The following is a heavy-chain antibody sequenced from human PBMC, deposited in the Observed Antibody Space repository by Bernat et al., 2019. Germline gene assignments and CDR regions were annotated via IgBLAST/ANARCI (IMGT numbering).Heavy chain of an antibody. V-gene: IGHV1-24*01. D-gene: IGHD5-24*01. CDR2: FDPEDGET. CDR3: ATYRDGYLVY. CDR1: GYTLTELS. Sequence: QVQLVQSGAEVKKPGASVKVSCKVSGYTLTELSMHWVRQAPGKGLEWMGGFDPEDGETIYAQKFQGRVTMTADPSTDTAYMELSSLRSEDTAVYYCATYRDGYLVYWGQGTLVTVSS. J-gene: IGHJ4*02.